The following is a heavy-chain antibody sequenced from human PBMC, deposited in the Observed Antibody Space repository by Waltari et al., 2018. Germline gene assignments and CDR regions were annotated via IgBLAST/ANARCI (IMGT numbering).Heavy chain of an antibody. Sequence: QVQLQQWGAGLLKPSATLSLTCAVYGGSFSGYYWSWLRQPPGKGLEWIGEINHSGSTNYNPSLKSRVTISVDTSKNQFSLKLSSVTAADTAVYYCGAGSYYDSSGYFADDYWGQGTLVTVSS. CDR1: GGSFSGYY. CDR3: GAGSYYDSSGYFADDY. J-gene: IGHJ4*02. D-gene: IGHD3-22*01. CDR2: INHSGST. V-gene: IGHV4-34*01.